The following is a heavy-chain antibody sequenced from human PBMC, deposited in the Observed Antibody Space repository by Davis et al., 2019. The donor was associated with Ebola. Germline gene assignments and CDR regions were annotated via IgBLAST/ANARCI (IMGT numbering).Heavy chain of an antibody. D-gene: IGHD6-19*01. Sequence: ASVKVSCKASGYTFTGYYMHWVRQAPGQGLEWMGWINPNSGGTNYAQKFQGRVTMTRDTSISTAYMELRSLRSDDTAVYYCARDLSSGWYLYAFDIWGQGTMVTVSS. CDR1: GYTFTGYY. CDR3: ARDLSSGWYLYAFDI. CDR2: INPNSGGT. J-gene: IGHJ3*02. V-gene: IGHV1-2*02.